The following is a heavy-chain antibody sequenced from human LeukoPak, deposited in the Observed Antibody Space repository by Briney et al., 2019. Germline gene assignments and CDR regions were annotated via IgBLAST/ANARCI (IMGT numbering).Heavy chain of an antibody. CDR2: IYYSGST. CDR3: ARKGPYGDHFDY. V-gene: IGHV4-59*08. CDR1: GGSISTYY. Sequence: SETLSLTCAFSGGSISTYYWSWIRQPPGKGLEWIGYIYYSGSTNYNPSLKSRVTISVDTSKNQFSLKLSSVTAADTAVYYCARKGPYGDHFDYWGQGTLVAVSS. J-gene: IGHJ4*02. D-gene: IGHD4-17*01.